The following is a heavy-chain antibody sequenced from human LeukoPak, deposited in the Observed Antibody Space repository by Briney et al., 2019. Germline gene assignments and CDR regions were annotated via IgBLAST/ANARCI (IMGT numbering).Heavy chain of an antibody. CDR3: AKDLFSMIVADFDY. CDR1: GFTFSSYA. CDR2: ISGSGGST. J-gene: IGHJ4*02. V-gene: IGHV3-23*01. D-gene: IGHD3-22*01. Sequence: GGSLGLSCAASGFTFSSYAMSWVRQAPGKGLEWVSAISGSGGSTYYADSVKGRFTISRDNSKNTLYLQMNSLRAEDTAVYYCAKDLFSMIVADFDYWGQGTLVTVSS.